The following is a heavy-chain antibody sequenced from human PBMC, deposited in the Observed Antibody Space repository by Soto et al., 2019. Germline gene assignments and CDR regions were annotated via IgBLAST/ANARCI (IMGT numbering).Heavy chain of an antibody. Sequence: QVQLVQSGAEVKKPGSSVKVSCKASGGTFSSYTISWVRQAPGQGLEWMGRIIPILGIANYAQKFQGRVTITADKSTSTAYMELSSLRSEDTAVYYCARDNGSGLNWFDPWGQGTLVTVSS. D-gene: IGHD3-3*01. V-gene: IGHV1-69*08. CDR1: GGTFSSYT. J-gene: IGHJ5*02. CDR3: ARDNGSGLNWFDP. CDR2: IIPILGIA.